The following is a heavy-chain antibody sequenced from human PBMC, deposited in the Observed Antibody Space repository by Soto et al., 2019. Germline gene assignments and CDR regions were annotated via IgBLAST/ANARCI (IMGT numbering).Heavy chain of an antibody. V-gene: IGHV1-18*01. J-gene: IGHJ4*02. CDR2: ISAYNGNT. CDR1: GYTFTSYG. Sequence: ASVKVSCKASGYTFTSYGISWVRQAPGQGLEWMGWISAYNGNTNYAQKLQGRVPMTTDTSTSTAYMELRSLRSDDTAVYYCARSGGDIVVVPAGDYWGQGTLVTVSS. CDR3: ARSGGDIVVVPAGDY. D-gene: IGHD2-2*01.